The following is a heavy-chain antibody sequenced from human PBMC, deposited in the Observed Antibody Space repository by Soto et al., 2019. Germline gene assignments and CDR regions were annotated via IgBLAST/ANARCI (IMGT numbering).Heavy chain of an antibody. Sequence: QVQLVESGGGVVQPGRSLRLSCAASGLTLSSFAMHWVRQAPGKGLEWVAVIGYGGSNKDYADSVKGRFTISRDNSKNTLYMQMNSLRPEDTAVYYCAREPVKYYSSWTYGMDVWGQGTTVTVSS. V-gene: IGHV3-30*04. CDR1: GLTLSSFA. D-gene: IGHD3-10*01. CDR2: IGYGGSNK. J-gene: IGHJ6*02. CDR3: AREPVKYYSSWTYGMDV.